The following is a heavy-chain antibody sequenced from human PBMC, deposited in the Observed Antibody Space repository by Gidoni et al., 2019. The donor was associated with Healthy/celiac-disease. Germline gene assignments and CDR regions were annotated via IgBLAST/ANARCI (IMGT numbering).Heavy chain of an antibody. CDR1: GFTFSNAW. CDR3: TTEMEDYYGSGSYVPFDY. Sequence: EVQLVESGGGLVKPGGSLRLSCAASGFTFSNAWMSWVRQAPGKGLGWVGRIKSKTDGGTTDYAAPVKGRFTISRDDSKNTLYLQMNSLKTEDTAVYYCTTEMEDYYGSGSYVPFDYWGQGTPVTVSS. D-gene: IGHD3-10*01. J-gene: IGHJ4*02. V-gene: IGHV3-15*01. CDR2: IKSKTDGGTT.